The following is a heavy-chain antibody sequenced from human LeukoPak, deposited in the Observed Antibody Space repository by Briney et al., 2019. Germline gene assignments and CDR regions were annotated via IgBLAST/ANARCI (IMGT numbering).Heavy chain of an antibody. CDR2: IYYSGST. CDR1: GGSISSYY. V-gene: IGHV4-59*01. J-gene: IGHJ6*02. Sequence: SETLSLTCTVSGGSISSYYWSWIRQPPGKGLEWIGYIYYSGSTNYNPSLKSRVTISVDTSKNQFSLKLSSVTAADTAVYYCARDGEVPAASRYHGMDVWGQGTTVTVSS. CDR3: ARDGEVPAASRYHGMDV. D-gene: IGHD2-2*01.